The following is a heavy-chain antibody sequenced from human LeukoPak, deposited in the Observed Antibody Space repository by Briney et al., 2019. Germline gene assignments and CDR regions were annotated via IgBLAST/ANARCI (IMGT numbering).Heavy chain of an antibody. CDR2: ISGSGGST. CDR1: GFTFSSYA. D-gene: IGHD3-10*01. J-gene: IGHJ6*04. V-gene: IGHV3-23*01. Sequence: GGSLRLSCAASGFTFSSYAMSWVRQAPGKGLEWVSAISGSGGSTYYADSVKGRFTISRDNSKNTLYLQMNSLRAEDTAVYYCAKDKVQWFGESSDGMDVWGKGTTVTVSS. CDR3: AKDKVQWFGESSDGMDV.